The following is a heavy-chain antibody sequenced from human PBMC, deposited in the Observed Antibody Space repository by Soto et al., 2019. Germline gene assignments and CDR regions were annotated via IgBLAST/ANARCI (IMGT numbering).Heavy chain of an antibody. J-gene: IGHJ5*02. CDR2: VYYNGGA. V-gene: IGHV4-31*03. Sequence: QVQLQQSGPGLVKPSQTLSLTCTVTGGSTSSGAYYWSWIRQHPGKGLEWIGYVYYNGGAYYNPSFKSRVVISVDTSKNQFSLRLSSVTAADTAVYYCAGIPGRTGWFDPWGQGTLVTVSS. CDR1: GGSTSSGAYY. D-gene: IGHD2-2*02. CDR3: AGIPGRTGWFDP.